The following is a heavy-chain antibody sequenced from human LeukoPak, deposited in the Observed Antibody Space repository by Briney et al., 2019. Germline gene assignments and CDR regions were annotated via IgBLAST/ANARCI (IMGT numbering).Heavy chain of an antibody. V-gene: IGHV3-66*02. CDR2: IYSGGST. CDR3: ARLDRGYSYGSLYYFDY. D-gene: IGHD5-18*01. CDR1: GFTVSSNY. Sequence: GGSLRLSCAASGFTVSSNYMSWVRQAPGKGLEGVSVIYSGGSTYYADSVKGRFTISRDNSKNALYLQVNSLRAEDTAVYYCARLDRGYSYGSLYYFDYWGQGTLVTVSS. J-gene: IGHJ4*02.